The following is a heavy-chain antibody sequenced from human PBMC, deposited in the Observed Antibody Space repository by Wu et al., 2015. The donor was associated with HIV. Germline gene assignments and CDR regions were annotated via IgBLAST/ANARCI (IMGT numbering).Heavy chain of an antibody. Sequence: QVQLVQSGAEVKKPGSSVKVSCKASGGTFSSYAISWVRQAPGQGLEWMGGIIPIFSTANYAQKFQGRVTITTDESTSTAYMELSSLRSEDTAVYYCARVSYYDSSGPPRAFDIWGQGTMVTVSS. CDR1: GGTFSSYA. CDR2: IIPIFSTA. D-gene: IGHD3-22*01. V-gene: IGHV1-69*05. J-gene: IGHJ3*02. CDR3: ARVSYYDSSGPPRAFDI.